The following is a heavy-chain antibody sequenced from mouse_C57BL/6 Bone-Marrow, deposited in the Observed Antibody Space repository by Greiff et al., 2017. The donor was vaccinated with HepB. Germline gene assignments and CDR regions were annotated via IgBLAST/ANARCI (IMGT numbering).Heavy chain of an antibody. V-gene: IGHV3-6*01. CDR1: GYSITSGYY. Sequence: VQLKESGPGLVKPSQSLSLTCSVTGYSITSGYYWNWIRQFPGNKLEWMGYISYDGSNNYNPSLKNRISITRDTSKNQFFLKLNSVTTEDTATYYCARGHYGSREWYFDVWGTGTTVTVSS. J-gene: IGHJ1*03. D-gene: IGHD1-1*01. CDR2: ISYDGSN. CDR3: ARGHYGSREWYFDV.